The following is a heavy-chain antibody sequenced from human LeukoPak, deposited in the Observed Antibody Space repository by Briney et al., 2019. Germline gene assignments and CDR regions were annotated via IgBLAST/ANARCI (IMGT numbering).Heavy chain of an antibody. D-gene: IGHD3-10*01. CDR2: IYYRGST. V-gene: IGHV4-39*07. Sequence: PSETLSLTCTVSVGSLSSSSYYWGWIRQPPGKGLEWIGRIYYRGSTYYNPSLTSRVTLSVDTSKNQFSLKLSSVTAADTAVYYCARDTHSDEITMVRGVIYYYYYMDVWGKGTTVTISS. CDR1: VGSLSSSSYY. CDR3: ARDTHSDEITMVRGVIYYYYYMDV. J-gene: IGHJ6*03.